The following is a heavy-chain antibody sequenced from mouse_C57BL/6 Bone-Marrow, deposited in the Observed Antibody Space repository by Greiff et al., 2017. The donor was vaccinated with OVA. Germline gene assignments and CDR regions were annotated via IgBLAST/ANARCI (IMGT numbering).Heavy chain of an antibody. V-gene: IGHV1-42*01. D-gene: IGHD2-1*01. CDR2: INPSTGGT. CDR1: GYSFTGYY. Sequence: VQLQQSGPELVKPGASVKISCKASGYSFTGYYMNWVKQSPEKSLEWIGEINPSTGGTTYNQKFKAKATLTVDKSSSTAYMQLKSLTSECAAVYYCARGNSYAMDYWGQGTSVTVSS. J-gene: IGHJ4*01. CDR3: ARGNSYAMDY.